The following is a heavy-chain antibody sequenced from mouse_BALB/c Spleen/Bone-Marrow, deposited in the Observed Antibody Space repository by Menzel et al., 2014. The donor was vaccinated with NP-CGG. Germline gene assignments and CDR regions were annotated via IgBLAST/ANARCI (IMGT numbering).Heavy chain of an antibody. J-gene: IGHJ2*01. CDR3: ARAVYGNFDY. CDR2: SRNKVNDYTT. V-gene: IGHV7-1*02. D-gene: IGHD2-1*01. Sequence: EVKLEESGGGLVQPGGSLILSCATSGFTFSDFYMEWVRQPPGKRLEWIAASRNKVNDYTTEYSASVKGRFIVSRDTSQSILYLQMNALRAEDTAIYYCARAVYGNFDYWGQGTTLTVSS. CDR1: GFTFSDFY.